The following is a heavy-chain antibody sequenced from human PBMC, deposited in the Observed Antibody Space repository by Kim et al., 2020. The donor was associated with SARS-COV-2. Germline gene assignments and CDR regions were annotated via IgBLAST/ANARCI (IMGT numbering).Heavy chain of an antibody. V-gene: IGHV4-59*13. CDR1: GGSISSYY. D-gene: IGHD3-3*01. CDR3: ARDVTELWSGYSNGMDV. Sequence: SETLSLTCTVSGGSISSYYWSWIRQPPGKGLEWIGYIYYSGSTNYNPSLKSRVTISVDTSKNQFSLKLSSVTAADTAVYYCARDVTELWSGYSNGMDVWGQGTTVTVSS. CDR2: IYYSGST. J-gene: IGHJ6*02.